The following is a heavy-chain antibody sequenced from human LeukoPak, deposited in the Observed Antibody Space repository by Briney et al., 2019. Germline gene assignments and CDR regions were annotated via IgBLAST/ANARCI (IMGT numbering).Heavy chain of an antibody. D-gene: IGHD3-22*01. J-gene: IGHJ4*02. Sequence: PSETLSLTCTVSGGSISSYYWSWIRQPPGKGLEWIGYIYYSGSTNYNPSLKSRVTISVDTSKNQFSLKLSSVTAADTAVYYCARVSLWRYYDSSGYYSHEPDKDYWGQGTLVTVSS. CDR3: ARVSLWRYYDSSGYYSHEPDKDY. CDR1: GGSISSYY. V-gene: IGHV4-59*12. CDR2: IYYSGST.